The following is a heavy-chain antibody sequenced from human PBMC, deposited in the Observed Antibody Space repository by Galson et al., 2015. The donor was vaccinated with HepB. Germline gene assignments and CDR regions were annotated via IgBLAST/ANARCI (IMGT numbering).Heavy chain of an antibody. V-gene: IGHV1-3*01. D-gene: IGHD6-13*01. J-gene: IGHJ4*02. CDR2: INAGNGNT. Sequence: SVKVSCKASGYTFTSYAMHWVRQAPGQRLEWMGWINAGNGNTKYSQKFQGRDTITRDTSASTAYMELSSLRSEDTAMYYCARSGSWYGGSFDYWGQGTLVTVSS. CDR3: ARSGSWYGGSFDY. CDR1: GYTFTSYA.